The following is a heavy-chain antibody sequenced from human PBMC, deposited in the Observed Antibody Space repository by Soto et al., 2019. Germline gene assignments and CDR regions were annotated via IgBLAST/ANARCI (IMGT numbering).Heavy chain of an antibody. CDR2: IYYSGST. Sequence: SETLTLTCTVSGGSISSSSYYWGWIRQPPGKGLDWIGSIYYSGSTYYNPSIKSRVTIAADTSKNQFSLTMNPVTAANTAVYYCGRLGLNDAFDIWGQGTMVTVSS. J-gene: IGHJ3*02. CDR1: GGSISSSSYY. V-gene: IGHV4-39*01. CDR3: GRLGLNDAFDI.